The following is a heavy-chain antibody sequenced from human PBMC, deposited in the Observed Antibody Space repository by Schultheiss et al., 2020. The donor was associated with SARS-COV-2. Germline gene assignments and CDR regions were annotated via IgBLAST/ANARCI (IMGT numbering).Heavy chain of an antibody. CDR2: ISAYNGNT. Sequence: ASVKVSCKASGYTFTSYAMHWVRQAPGQGLEWMGWISAYNGNTNYAQKLQGRVTMTTDTSTSTAYMELRSLRSDDTAVYYCARDRPRADILTGYYNVGANYYYYYGMDVWGQGTTVTVSS. CDR3: ARDRPRADILTGYYNVGANYYYYYGMDV. D-gene: IGHD3-9*01. J-gene: IGHJ6*02. V-gene: IGHV1-18*01. CDR1: GYTFTSYA.